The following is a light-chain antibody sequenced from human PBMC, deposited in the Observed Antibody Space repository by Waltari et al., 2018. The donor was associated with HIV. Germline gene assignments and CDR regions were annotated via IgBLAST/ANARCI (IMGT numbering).Light chain of an antibody. CDR2: DAS. CDR3: QQFNSYPLT. CDR1: KDISGA. V-gene: IGKV1-13*02. Sequence: IQLTQSPSSLYASVGDRVTITCRASKDISGAVAWYQQKPGKPPKLLIHDASILETGVPSKFSGSGAGADFTLTISSLQPEDFATYYCQQFNSYPLTFGAGTKVEIK. J-gene: IGKJ4*01.